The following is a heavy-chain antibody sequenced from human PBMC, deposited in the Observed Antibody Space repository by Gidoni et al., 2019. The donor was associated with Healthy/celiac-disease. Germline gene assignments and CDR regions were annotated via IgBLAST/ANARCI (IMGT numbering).Heavy chain of an antibody. CDR2: IYYSGSP. D-gene: IGHD2-21*01. Sequence: QLQLQESGPGRGKPWETLSLTCTVPGGSISSSRHYWGWIRQPPGKGLAWFGSIYYSGSPYYHPSLKSRVPISVDTSKNQLSLKLSSVTAADTAVYSCARQPSSPGSAIFRWFDPWGREPWSPSPQ. CDR3: ARQPSSPGSAIFRWFDP. J-gene: IGHJ5*02. V-gene: IGHV4-39*01. CDR1: GGSISSSRHY.